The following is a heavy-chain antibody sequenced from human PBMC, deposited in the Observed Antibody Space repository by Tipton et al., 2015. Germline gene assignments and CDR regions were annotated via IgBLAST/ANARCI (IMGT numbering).Heavy chain of an antibody. J-gene: IGHJ5*02. CDR3: ASGWSPRWFDP. V-gene: IGHV4-61*01. D-gene: IGHD6-19*01. CDR2: IYYSGNT. CDR1: GASINSGSYF. Sequence: GLVKPSETLSLTCTVSGASINSGSYFWYWIRQPPGRGLEWIGYIYYSGNTKYNPSLKSRVTISLETSKNQFSLRLTSVTAADTAVYYCASGWSPRWFDPWGQGTLVTVSS.